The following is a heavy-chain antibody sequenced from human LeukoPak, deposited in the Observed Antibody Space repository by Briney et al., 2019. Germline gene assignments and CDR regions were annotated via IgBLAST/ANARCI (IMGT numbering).Heavy chain of an antibody. Sequence: GGSLRLSCAVSGYPLSGLGMHWVRQAPGKGLEWVAAIWYDGSNKYYADSLKGRFTISRDKSMNTLYLEMSSLRAEDTAVYYCARDPGTSCYSFDIWGQGTMVTVSS. CDR3: ARDPGTSCYSFDI. D-gene: IGHD2-2*01. CDR2: IWYDGSNK. J-gene: IGHJ3*02. V-gene: IGHV3-33*01. CDR1: GYPLSGLG.